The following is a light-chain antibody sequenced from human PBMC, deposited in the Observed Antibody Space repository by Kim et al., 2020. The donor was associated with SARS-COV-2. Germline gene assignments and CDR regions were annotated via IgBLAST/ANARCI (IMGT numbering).Light chain of an antibody. CDR3: NSRDNNDNVL. J-gene: IGLJ2*01. CDR1: GLRSYY. Sequence: VALGQTARITCKGDGLRSYYTTWFQQKPGQAPIVVVYGKNNRPSGIPARFSGSSSGNTASLTITGTQAGDEADYYCNSRDNNDNVLFGGGTQLTVL. V-gene: IGLV3-19*01. CDR2: GKN.